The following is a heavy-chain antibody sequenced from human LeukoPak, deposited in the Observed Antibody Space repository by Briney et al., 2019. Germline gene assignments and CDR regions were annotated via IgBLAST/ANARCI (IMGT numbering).Heavy chain of an antibody. Sequence: ASVKVSCKASGYTFTSYYMHWARQAPGPGLEWMGLINPSGGSTSYAQKFQGRVTMTRDTSTSTVYMELSSLRSADTAVYYCARDLYPYCDGSGYLPDFWGQGTLVTVSS. J-gene: IGHJ4*02. CDR3: ARDLYPYCDGSGYLPDF. CDR1: GYTFTSYY. D-gene: IGHD3-22*01. CDR2: INPSGGST. V-gene: IGHV1-46*01.